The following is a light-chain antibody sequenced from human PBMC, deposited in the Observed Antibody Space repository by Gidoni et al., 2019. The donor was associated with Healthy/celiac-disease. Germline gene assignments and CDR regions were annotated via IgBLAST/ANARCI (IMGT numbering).Light chain of an antibody. J-gene: IGKJ3*01. CDR1: QSISSY. V-gene: IGKV1-39*01. CDR2: AAS. Sequence: DIQMTQSPSSLSASVGDRVTITCRASQSISSYLHWYQQKPGKAPKLLIYAASSLQSGDQSRFSGCGSGTAFTLTICSLQPEDFATYYCQQSRRFTFGPGTKVDIK. CDR3: QQSRRFT.